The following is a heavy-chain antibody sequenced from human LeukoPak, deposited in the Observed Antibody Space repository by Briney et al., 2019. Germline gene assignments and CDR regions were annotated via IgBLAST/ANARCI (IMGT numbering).Heavy chain of an antibody. J-gene: IGHJ1*01. D-gene: IGHD1-26*01. Sequence: GGSLRLSCAASGFTFSNYSLNWIRQAPGKGLEWVSYSSGSGSTIYSADSVKGRFTITRDNAKNSLYLQMNSLRAEDTAIYYCASGNSAHWFWGQGTLVTVSS. V-gene: IGHV3-48*04. CDR1: GFTFSNYS. CDR3: ASGNSAHWF. CDR2: SSGSGSTI.